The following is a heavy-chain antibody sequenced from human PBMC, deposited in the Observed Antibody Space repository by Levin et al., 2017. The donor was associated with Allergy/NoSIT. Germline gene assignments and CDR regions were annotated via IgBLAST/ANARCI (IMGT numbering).Heavy chain of an antibody. D-gene: IGHD1-7*01. CDR2: TYYRSKWYN. CDR1: GDSVSSNNAA. CDR3: TRGRSGNYVALFEY. Sequence: SSQTLSLTCAISGDSVSSNNAAWNWIRQSPSRGLEWLGRTYYRSKWYNDYAESVRSRINVNPDTSKNQVSLQLNSVTREDTAVYYCTRGRSGNYVALFEYWGQGTLVTVSS. J-gene: IGHJ4*02. V-gene: IGHV6-1*01.